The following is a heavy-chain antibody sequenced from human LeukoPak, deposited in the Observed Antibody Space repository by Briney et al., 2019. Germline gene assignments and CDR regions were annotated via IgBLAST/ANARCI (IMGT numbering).Heavy chain of an antibody. Sequence: EASVKVSCKASGYTFTGYYMHWVRQAPGQGLEWMGWISGYNGNKKYVQKLQGRVTMTTDTSTSTAYMELRSLRSDDTAVYYCARDIRYDSSGYYYYWFDSWGQGTLVTVSS. CDR1: GYTFTGYY. CDR2: ISGYNGNK. V-gene: IGHV1-18*04. CDR3: ARDIRYDSSGYYYYWFDS. J-gene: IGHJ5*01. D-gene: IGHD3-22*01.